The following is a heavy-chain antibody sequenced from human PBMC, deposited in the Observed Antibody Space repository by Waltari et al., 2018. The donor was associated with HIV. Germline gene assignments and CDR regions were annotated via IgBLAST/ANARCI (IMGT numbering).Heavy chain of an antibody. CDR1: GFTFRTYG. J-gene: IGHJ4*02. Sequence: QVHLVESGGGVVQPGRSLRLSCAASGFTFRTYGMYWVRQAPGKGLEWVAAIWEDGSNKYYADSVKGRFTISRDNSKNTLYLQMTSLWVDDTALYYCARGFYDNGAHPGYFDFWGQGTLVTVSA. CDR2: IWEDGSNK. V-gene: IGHV3-33*01. D-gene: IGHD2-8*01. CDR3: ARGFYDNGAHPGYFDF.